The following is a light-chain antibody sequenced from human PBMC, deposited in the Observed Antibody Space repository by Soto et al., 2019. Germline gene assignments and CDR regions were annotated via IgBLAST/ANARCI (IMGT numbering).Light chain of an antibody. CDR2: AAS. V-gene: IGKV1-39*01. J-gene: IGKJ4*01. CDR1: QSVSTF. CDR3: QQSYNRPLT. Sequence: DIQMTQSPSSLSASVGDRVTITCRASQSVSTFVSWFQLKPGKAPQPLIYAASSLQTGVTSRFSGRGSGTDFNLIISSLQTEDFATYYCQQSYNRPLTFGGGTKVEVK.